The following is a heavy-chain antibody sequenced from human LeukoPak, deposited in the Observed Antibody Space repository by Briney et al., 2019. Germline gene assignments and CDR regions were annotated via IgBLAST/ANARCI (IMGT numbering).Heavy chain of an antibody. J-gene: IGHJ4*02. D-gene: IGHD6-13*01. CDR2: ISWNSGSI. CDR3: AKDTDGAAAGTTWGH. Sequence: GGSLRLSCAASGFTFDDYAMHWVRQAPGKGLEWVSGISWNSGSIGYADSVKGRFTISRDNAKNSLYLQMNSLRAGDTALYYCAKDTDGAAAGTTWGHWGQGTLVTVSS. CDR1: GFTFDDYA. V-gene: IGHV3-9*01.